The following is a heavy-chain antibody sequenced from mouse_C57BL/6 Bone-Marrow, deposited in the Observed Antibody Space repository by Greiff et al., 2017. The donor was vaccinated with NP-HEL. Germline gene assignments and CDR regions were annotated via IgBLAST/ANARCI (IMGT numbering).Heavy chain of an antibody. CDR3: ARSMGYDGDFYAMDY. V-gene: IGHV1-59*01. Sequence: VQLQQPGAELVRPGTSVKLSCKASGYTFTSYWMHWVKQRPGQGLEWIGVIDPSDSYTNYNQKFKGKATLTVDTSSSTAYMQLSSLTSEDSAVYYCARSMGYDGDFYAMDYWGQGTSVTVSS. J-gene: IGHJ4*01. CDR1: GYTFTSYW. D-gene: IGHD2-3*01. CDR2: IDPSDSYT.